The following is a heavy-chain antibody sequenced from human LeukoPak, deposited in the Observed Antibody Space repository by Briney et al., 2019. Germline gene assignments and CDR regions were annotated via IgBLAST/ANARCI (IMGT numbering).Heavy chain of an antibody. J-gene: IGHJ4*02. CDR3: AREGELSKNFDY. V-gene: IGHV3-30-3*01. Sequence: GGPLRLSCAASGFTFSSYAMHWVRQAPGKGLEWVAVISYDGSNKYYADSVKGRFTISRDNSKNTLYLQMNSLRAEDTAVYYCAREGELSKNFDYWGQGTLVTVSS. CDR2: ISYDGSNK. CDR1: GFTFSSYA. D-gene: IGHD3-16*01.